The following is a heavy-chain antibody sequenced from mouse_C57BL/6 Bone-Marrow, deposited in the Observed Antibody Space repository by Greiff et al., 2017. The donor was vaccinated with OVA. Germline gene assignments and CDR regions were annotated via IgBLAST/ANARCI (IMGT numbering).Heavy chain of an antibody. CDR1: GYTFTNYW. CDR2: IYPGGGYT. Sequence: VQLQQSGAELVRPGTSVKMSCKASGYTFTNYWIGWAKQRPGHGLEWIGDIYPGGGYTNYNEKFKGKATLTADKSSSTAYMQFSSLTSEDSAIYYRAIYGSRRDWYFDVWGTGTTVTVSS. V-gene: IGHV1-63*01. J-gene: IGHJ1*03. D-gene: IGHD1-1*01. CDR3: AIYGSRRDWYFDV.